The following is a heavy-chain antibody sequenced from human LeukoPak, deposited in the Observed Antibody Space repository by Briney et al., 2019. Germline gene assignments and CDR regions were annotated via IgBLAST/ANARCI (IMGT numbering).Heavy chain of an antibody. V-gene: IGHV3-21*01. CDR2: ISDNGGNT. Sequence: PGGSLRLSCAASGFTFSIYGMGWVRQAPGKGLEWVSSISDNGGNTYYADSVKGRFTISRDNAKNSLYLQMNSLRAEDTAVYYCARYYGGNSACDYWGQGTLVTVSS. CDR1: GFTFSIYG. CDR3: ARYYGGNSACDY. D-gene: IGHD4-23*01. J-gene: IGHJ4*02.